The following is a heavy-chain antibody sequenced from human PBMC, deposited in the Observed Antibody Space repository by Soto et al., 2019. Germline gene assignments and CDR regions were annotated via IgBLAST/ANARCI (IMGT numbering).Heavy chain of an antibody. CDR1: GFTFGSYS. V-gene: IGHV3-21*01. CDR3: ARGGADRGDYENI. J-gene: IGHJ4*02. CDR2: ISGRSSYI. D-gene: IGHD4-17*01. Sequence: GGSLRLSCAASGFTFGSYSMHWVRQAPGKGLEWVSSISGRSSYIYYADSVMGRFTISRDNAKNSLYLQMNSLRAEDTAVYYCARGGADRGDYENIWGQGTLVTVSS.